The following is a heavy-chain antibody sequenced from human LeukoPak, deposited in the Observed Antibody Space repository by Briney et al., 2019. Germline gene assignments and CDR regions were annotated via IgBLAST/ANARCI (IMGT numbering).Heavy chain of an antibody. J-gene: IGHJ4*02. CDR3: ARLAPNRRYYFDY. CDR1: GGSISSGGYY. D-gene: IGHD1-14*01. V-gene: IGHV4-31*03. Sequence: KPSQTLSLTCTVSGGSISSGGYYWSWIRQHPGKGLEWIGYIYYSGSTYYNPSLKSRVTILVDTSKNQFSLKLSSVTAADTAVYYCARLAPNRRYYFDYWGQGTPVTVSS. CDR2: IYYSGST.